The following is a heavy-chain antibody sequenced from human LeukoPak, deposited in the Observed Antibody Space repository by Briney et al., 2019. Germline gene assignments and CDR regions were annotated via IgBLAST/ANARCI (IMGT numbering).Heavy chain of an antibody. V-gene: IGHV1-8*01. Sequence: ASVKVSCKASGYTFTSYDINWVRQATGQGLEWMGWMNPNSGSTGYAQKFQGRVTMTRNTSISTAYMELSSLRSEDTAVYYCARSIIAAAGTNRWDVWGKGTTVTISS. CDR2: MNPNSGST. J-gene: IGHJ6*04. CDR3: ARSIIAAAGTNRWDV. CDR1: GYTFTSYD. D-gene: IGHD6-13*01.